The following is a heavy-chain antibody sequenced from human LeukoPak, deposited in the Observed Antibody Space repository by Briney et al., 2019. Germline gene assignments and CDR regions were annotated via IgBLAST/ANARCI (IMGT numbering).Heavy chain of an antibody. Sequence: GGSLRLSCAASGFTFDDYAMHWVRQAPGKGLEWVARISWNSVRMDYADSVKGRFTIARDNAKNSLYLQMDSLRVEDMALYYCVKDMSGSNDAFDIWGQGTMVSVSS. D-gene: IGHD1-26*01. V-gene: IGHV3-9*03. CDR3: VKDMSGSNDAFDI. CDR1: GFTFDDYA. CDR2: ISWNSVRM. J-gene: IGHJ3*02.